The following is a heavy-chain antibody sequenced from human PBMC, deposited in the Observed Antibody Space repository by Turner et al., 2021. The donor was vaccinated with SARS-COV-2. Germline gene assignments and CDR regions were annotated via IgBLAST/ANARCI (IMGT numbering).Heavy chain of an antibody. CDR3: ARDKKLLWFGELLEGYFDY. D-gene: IGHD3-10*01. CDR1: GYTFTGYY. J-gene: IGHJ4*02. V-gene: IGHV1-2*02. Sequence: QVQLVQSGAEVKKPGASVKVSCKASGYTFTGYYMHWVRQAPGQGLEWMGWINPNSGGTNYAQKFQGRVTMTRDTSISTAYMELSRLGSDDTAVYYCARDKKLLWFGELLEGYFDYWGQGTLVTVSS. CDR2: INPNSGGT.